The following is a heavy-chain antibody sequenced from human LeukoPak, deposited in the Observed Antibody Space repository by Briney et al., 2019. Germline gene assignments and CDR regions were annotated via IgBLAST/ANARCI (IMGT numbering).Heavy chain of an antibody. Sequence: ASVKISCKVPGYTLTELSMHWVRQAPGKGLEWMGGFDHEDGETISAQKFQGRVTMTEDTSTDAAYMELSSLRSEDTAVYYCATGVLGDYAFEDYYYGMDVWGQGTTVTVSS. CDR2: FDHEDGET. D-gene: IGHD4-17*01. J-gene: IGHJ6*02. V-gene: IGHV1-24*01. CDR3: ATGVLGDYAFEDYYYGMDV. CDR1: GYTLTELS.